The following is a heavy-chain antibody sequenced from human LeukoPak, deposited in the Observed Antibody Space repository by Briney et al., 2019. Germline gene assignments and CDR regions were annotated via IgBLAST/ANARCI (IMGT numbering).Heavy chain of an antibody. CDR3: ARGHGGNVDY. Sequence: GGSLRLSCTASGFTFGEYYMTWIRQAPGKGLEWVSYITTSSSYTNYADSVTGRFTISRDGAKNSLYLQMNSLRAEDTAVYYCARGHGGNVDYWGRGTLVTVSS. CDR2: ITTSSSYT. D-gene: IGHD4-23*01. CDR1: GFTFGEYY. V-gene: IGHV3-11*05. J-gene: IGHJ4*02.